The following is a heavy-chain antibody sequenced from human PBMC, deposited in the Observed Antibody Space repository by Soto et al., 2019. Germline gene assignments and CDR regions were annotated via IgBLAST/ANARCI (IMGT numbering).Heavy chain of an antibody. CDR1: GFTFSSYW. CDR3: ARINESNDY. V-gene: IGHV3-74*01. D-gene: IGHD2-8*01. Sequence: EVRLVESGGGLVQPGGSLRLSCAASGFTFSSYWMHWVRQAPGKGLVWVSHISNDGTYTSDADSVKGRFATSRDNARNKLSLQMNSLRAEDTAVYYCARINESNDYWGQGTLVTVSS. J-gene: IGHJ4*02. CDR2: ISNDGTYT.